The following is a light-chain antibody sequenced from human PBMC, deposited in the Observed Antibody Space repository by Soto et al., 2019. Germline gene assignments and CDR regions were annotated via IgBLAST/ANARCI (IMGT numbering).Light chain of an antibody. J-gene: IGKJ2*01. CDR2: DAS. Sequence: DIQLTQSPSSLSASVGDRVTITCQASQDIVKSLNWYQRKPGSAPNLLIYDASNLQTGVPSRFSGSGSGTDFTFTISSLQPEDFATYYCQQFDNLPYTFGQGTKLEIK. CDR3: QQFDNLPYT. V-gene: IGKV1-33*01. CDR1: QDIVKS.